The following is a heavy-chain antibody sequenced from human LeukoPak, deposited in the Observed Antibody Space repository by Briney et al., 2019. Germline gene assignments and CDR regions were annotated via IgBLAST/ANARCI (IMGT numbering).Heavy chain of an antibody. CDR1: GFTFSSLG. D-gene: IGHD3-9*01. CDR3: AKGRQYSFDYLIDY. CDR2: ISSDGSKK. Sequence: PGGSLRLSCVASGFTFSSLGMHWVRQAPGKGLEWVVVISSDGSKKNYADSVKGRLTLSRDNSKNTVYLQVDSLRTEDTAVYYCAKGRQYSFDYLIDYWGQGTLVTVSS. V-gene: IGHV3-30*18. J-gene: IGHJ4*02.